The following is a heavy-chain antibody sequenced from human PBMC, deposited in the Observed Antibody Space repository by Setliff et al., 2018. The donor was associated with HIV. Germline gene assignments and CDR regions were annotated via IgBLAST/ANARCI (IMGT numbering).Heavy chain of an antibody. Sequence: VASVKVSCKASGYTFTSYAMHWVRQAPGQGLEWMGWINTNTGNPTYAQGFTGRFVFSLDTSVSTAYLQISSLKAGDTAVYYCARGLGVRHGPHCYMDVWGKGTTVTVSS. CDR1: GYTFTSYA. CDR3: ARGLGVRHGPHCYMDV. J-gene: IGHJ6*03. D-gene: IGHD3-16*01. CDR2: INTNTGNP. V-gene: IGHV7-4-1*02.